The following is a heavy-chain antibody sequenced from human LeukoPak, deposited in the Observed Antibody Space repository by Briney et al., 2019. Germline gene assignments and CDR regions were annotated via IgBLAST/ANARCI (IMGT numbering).Heavy chain of an antibody. CDR3: ARAYCDFWSGYYPPDAFDI. Sequence: SETLSLTCTVSGGSISSYYWSWIRQPPGKGLEWIGYIYYSGSTNYNPSLKSRVTISVDTSKNQFSLKLSSVTAADTAVYYCARAYCDFWSGYYPPDAFDIWGQGTMVTVSS. CDR2: IYYSGST. D-gene: IGHD3-3*01. V-gene: IGHV4-59*01. J-gene: IGHJ3*02. CDR1: GGSISSYY.